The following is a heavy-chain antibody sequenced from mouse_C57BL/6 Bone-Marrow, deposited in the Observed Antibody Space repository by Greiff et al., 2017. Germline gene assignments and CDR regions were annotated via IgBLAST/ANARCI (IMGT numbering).Heavy chain of an antibody. CDR2: IYPRDGST. Sequence: QVHVKQSDAELVKPGASVKISCKVSGYTFTDHTIHWMKQRPEQGLEWIGYIYPRDGSTKYNEKFKGKATLTADKSSSKAYMQLNSLTSEDSAVYFCAKEVYDGYYRYCDVWGTGTTVTVSS. CDR1: GYTFTDHT. V-gene: IGHV1-78*01. D-gene: IGHD2-3*01. J-gene: IGHJ1*03. CDR3: AKEVYDGYYRYCDV.